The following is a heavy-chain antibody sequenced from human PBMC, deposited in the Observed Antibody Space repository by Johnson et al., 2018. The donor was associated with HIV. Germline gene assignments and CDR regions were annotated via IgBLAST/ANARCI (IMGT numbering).Heavy chain of an antibody. J-gene: IGHJ3*02. CDR3: ARESITMIVVVTHDAFDI. Sequence: VQLVESGGGLVKTGESLRLSCAASGFTFSNAWMSWVRQAPGKGLEWVAVISYDGSNKYYADSVKGRFTISRDNSKNTLYLQMNSLRAEDTAVYYCARESITMIVVVTHDAFDIWGQGTMVTVSS. CDR1: GFTFSNAW. D-gene: IGHD3-22*01. CDR2: ISYDGSNK. V-gene: IGHV3-30-3*01.